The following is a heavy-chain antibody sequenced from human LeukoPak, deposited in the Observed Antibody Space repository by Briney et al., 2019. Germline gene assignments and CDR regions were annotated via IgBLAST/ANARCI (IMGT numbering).Heavy chain of an antibody. V-gene: IGHV1-69*13. CDR3: ARVPNSSGPFDY. CDR2: IIPIFGTA. Sequence: GASVKVSCKASGGTFISYAISWVRQAPGQGLEWMGGIIPIFGTANYAQKFQGRVTITADESTSTAYMELSSLRSEDTAVYYCARVPNSSGPFDYWGQGTLVTVSS. J-gene: IGHJ4*02. D-gene: IGHD3-22*01. CDR1: GGTFISYA.